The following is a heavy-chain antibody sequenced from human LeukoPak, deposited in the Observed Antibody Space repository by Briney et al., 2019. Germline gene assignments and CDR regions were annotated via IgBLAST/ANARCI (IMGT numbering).Heavy chain of an antibody. V-gene: IGHV3-21*01. CDR3: ARSSGYYYFDY. D-gene: IGHD3-22*01. CDR1: GFTFSTYS. Sequence: GGSLRLSCAASGFTFSTYSLNWVRQAPGKGLEWVSSISGTSTYIYYGDSVKGRFTISRDNAKNSLYLQMNSLRAEDTAVYYCARSSGYYYFDYWGQGTLVTVSS. J-gene: IGHJ4*02. CDR2: ISGTSTYI.